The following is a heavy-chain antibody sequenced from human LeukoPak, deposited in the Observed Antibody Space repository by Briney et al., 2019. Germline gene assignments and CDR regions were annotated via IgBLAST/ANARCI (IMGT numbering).Heavy chain of an antibody. D-gene: IGHD3-22*01. CDR2: ISSSSSTI. CDR3: ARGYYDSSGIDAFDI. CDR1: GFTFSSYS. V-gene: IGHV3-48*01. Sequence: GGSLRLSCAASGFTFSSYSMNWVRQAPRKGLEWVSYISSSSSTIYYADSVKGRFTISRDNAKNSLYLQMNSLRAEDTAVYYCARGYYDSSGIDAFDIWGQGTMVTVSS. J-gene: IGHJ3*02.